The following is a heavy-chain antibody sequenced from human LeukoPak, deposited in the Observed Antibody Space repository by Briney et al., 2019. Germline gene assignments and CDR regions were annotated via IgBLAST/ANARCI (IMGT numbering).Heavy chain of an antibody. J-gene: IGHJ3*02. CDR1: GGSISPYY. Sequence: PSETLSLTCTVSGGSISPYYRSWIRQPPGKGLEWIGYIQYSGSTSYNPSLKSRVTISVDTSKNQFSLKLSSVTAADSAVYSCARYGGTYFDTWGQGTMVTVSS. V-gene: IGHV4-59*08. D-gene: IGHD3-10*01. CDR2: IQYSGST. CDR3: ARYGGTYFDT.